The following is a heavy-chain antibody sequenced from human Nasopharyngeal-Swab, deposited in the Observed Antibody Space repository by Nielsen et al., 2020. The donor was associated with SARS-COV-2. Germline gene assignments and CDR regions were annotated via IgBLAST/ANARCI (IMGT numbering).Heavy chain of an antibody. CDR2: ISYDGSNK. D-gene: IGHD2-2*01. J-gene: IGHJ4*02. CDR3: ASGSPINVVPAARHPRQFDY. Sequence: GGSLRLSCAASGFTFSSYAMHWVRQAPGKGLEWMAVISYDGSNKYYADSVKGRFTISRDNSKNTLYLQMNSLRAEDTAVYYCASGSPINVVPAARHPRQFDYWGQGTLVTVSS. CDR1: GFTFSSYA. V-gene: IGHV3-30-3*01.